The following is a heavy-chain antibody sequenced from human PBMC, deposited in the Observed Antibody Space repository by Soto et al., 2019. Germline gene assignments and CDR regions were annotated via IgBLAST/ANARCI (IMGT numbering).Heavy chain of an antibody. CDR3: ARVPSRFLEWLSQRHYFDY. CDR1: GYTFTSYG. Sequence: ASVKVSCKASGYTFTSYGISWVRQAPGQGLEWMGWISAYNGNTNYAQKLQGRVTMTTDTSTSTAYTELRSLRSDDTAVYYCARVPSRFLEWLSQRHYFDYWGQGTLVTVSS. CDR2: ISAYNGNT. D-gene: IGHD3-3*01. V-gene: IGHV1-18*01. J-gene: IGHJ4*02.